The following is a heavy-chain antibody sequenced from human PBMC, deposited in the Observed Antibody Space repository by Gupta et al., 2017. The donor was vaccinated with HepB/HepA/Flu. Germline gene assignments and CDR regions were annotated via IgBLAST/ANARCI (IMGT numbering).Heavy chain of an antibody. CDR1: GRSISSSSYY. D-gene: IGHD2-2*02. CDR2: IYYSGST. CDR3: ARRIPTGYFDY. V-gene: IGHV4-39*01. J-gene: IGHJ4*02. Sequence: QLQLQESGPGLVKPSETLSLTCTVSGRSISSSSYYWGWIRQPPGKGLEWIGSIYYSGSTDDNPSLKSGVTIAVDTAKKQFALEMRYVTAADTAVYYGARRIPTGYFDYGGQGTMVTVSS.